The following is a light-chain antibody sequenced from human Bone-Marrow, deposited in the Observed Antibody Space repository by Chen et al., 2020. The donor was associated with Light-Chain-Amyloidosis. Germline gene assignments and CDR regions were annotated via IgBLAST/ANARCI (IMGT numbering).Light chain of an antibody. CDR3: QQYGTSPLT. J-gene: IGKJ4*01. Sequence: EIVLTQSPGTLSLSPGEGANLSCRARQTISSNYLTWYQQKFGQAPRLLIYGSSSRATGIPDRFTGSASGTDFTLTINRLEPEDFAMYYCQQYGTSPLTFGGGTKVEIK. V-gene: IGKV3-20*01. CDR2: GSS. CDR1: QTISSNY.